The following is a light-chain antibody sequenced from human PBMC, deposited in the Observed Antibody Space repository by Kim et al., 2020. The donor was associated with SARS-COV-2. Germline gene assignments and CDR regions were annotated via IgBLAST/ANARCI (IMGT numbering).Light chain of an antibody. CDR3: CSYAGSMTYV. CDR1: SSDVGNHDL. J-gene: IGLJ1*01. V-gene: IGLV2-23*02. CDR2: EVN. Sequence: GQSITIPCTGTSSDVGNHDLVSWFQHHPGKATKLLIYEVNKRPSGISNRFSGSKSGNTASLTISGLQAEDEADFYCCSYAGSMTYVFGSGTKVTVL.